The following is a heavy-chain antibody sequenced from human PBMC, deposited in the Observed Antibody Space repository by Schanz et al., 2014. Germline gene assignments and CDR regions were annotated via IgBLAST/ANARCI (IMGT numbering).Heavy chain of an antibody. CDR3: AKGRFGELSAFDI. V-gene: IGHV3-23*04. CDR2: ISGSGGST. CDR1: GFIFRSFG. Sequence: GQLVESGGGVVQPGKSLRLSCATSGFIFRSFGIHWVRQAPGKGLEWVSAISGSGGSTYYADSVKGRFTISRDNSKNTLYLQMNSLRAEDTAVYYCAKGRFGELSAFDIWGQGTIVTVSS. D-gene: IGHD3-10*01. J-gene: IGHJ3*02.